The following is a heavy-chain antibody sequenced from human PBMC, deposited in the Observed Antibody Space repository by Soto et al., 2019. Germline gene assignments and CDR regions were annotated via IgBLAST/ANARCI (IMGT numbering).Heavy chain of an antibody. CDR3: ARVPPGQEIDY. D-gene: IGHD2-8*02. J-gene: IGHJ4*02. CDR2: MNPNSGNT. CDR1: GYTFTNYE. Sequence: QVQLVQSGAEVKKPGASVKVSCRASGYTFTNYEISWVRQATGQGLEWMGWMNPNSGNTGYAQKFQDRVTMTRNTSMSTAYMELSSLRSDDTAVYYCARVPPGQEIDYWGQGTRVTVSS. V-gene: IGHV1-8*01.